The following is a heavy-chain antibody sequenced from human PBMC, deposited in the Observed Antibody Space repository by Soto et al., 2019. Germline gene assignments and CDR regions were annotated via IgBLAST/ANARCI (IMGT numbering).Heavy chain of an antibody. CDR1: GFTFSNYA. CDR2: VSGGGDGT. Sequence: EVQLLESGGGLVQPGGSLRLSCAASGFTFSNYAMSWVRQAPGKGLEGVSTVSGGGDGTYYADSVKGRFTISRDNPRNTVYLQMNRLRAEDTAVYYCAKKGLGSLATYCNYGDCHYAFDLWGQGTIVTVSS. D-gene: IGHD2-21*02. V-gene: IGHV3-23*01. CDR3: AKKGLGSLATYCNYGDCHYAFDL. J-gene: IGHJ3*01.